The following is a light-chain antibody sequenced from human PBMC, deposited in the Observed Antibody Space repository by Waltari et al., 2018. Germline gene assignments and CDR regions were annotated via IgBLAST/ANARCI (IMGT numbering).Light chain of an antibody. CDR1: RNDVGKYNY. V-gene: IGLV2-11*02. Sequence: QSALTPPRSVAGAPGQPVTISCAGTRNDVGKYNYVSWYQQHPGKAPKLMINDVNTRPSGVPDRFSGSKSGNTASLTISGLQTEDEADYYCCSYAGSYTWVFGGGTKLTVL. CDR3: CSYAGSYTWV. CDR2: DVN. J-gene: IGLJ3*02.